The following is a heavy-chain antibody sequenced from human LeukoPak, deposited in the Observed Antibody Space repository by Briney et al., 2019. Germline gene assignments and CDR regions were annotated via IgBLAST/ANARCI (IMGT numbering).Heavy chain of an antibody. D-gene: IGHD3/OR15-3a*01. CDR3: AIVGLGTGYVSRWTRDY. CDR2: INDSGST. Sequence: SETLSLTCAVYGGSFSGYYWSWVRQPPGKGLEWIGEINDSGSTNYNPSLKSRVTISLDTSKNQFSLKLSSVTAADTAVYYCAIVGLGTGYVSRWTRDYWGQGTLVTVSS. J-gene: IGHJ4*02. CDR1: GGSFSGYY. V-gene: IGHV4-34*01.